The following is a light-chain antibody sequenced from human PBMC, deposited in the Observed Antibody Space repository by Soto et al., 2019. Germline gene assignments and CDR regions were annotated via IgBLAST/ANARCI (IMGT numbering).Light chain of an antibody. V-gene: IGLV2-14*01. CDR1: SSDVGTYNY. CDR2: GVS. J-gene: IGLJ1*01. Sequence: QSALTQPASVSGSPGQSITTSCTGTSSDVGTYNYVSWYQQHPGKAPKLIIYGVSNRPSGVSCRFSGSKSGNTASLTISGLLAEDEAAYYCNSYTTTSSYVFGTGTKLTVL. CDR3: NSYTTTSSYV.